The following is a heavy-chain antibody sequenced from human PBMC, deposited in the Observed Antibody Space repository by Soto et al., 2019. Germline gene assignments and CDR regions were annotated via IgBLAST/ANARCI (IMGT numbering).Heavy chain of an antibody. V-gene: IGHV3-23*01. Sequence: GGSLRLSCAASGFTFRTYAMNWVRQAPGKGLEWISAISGSGCFTHYADSVRGRCTISRDNSQNQLYLQMNNLRGDDTAMYYCAKIPTGSGRSKFDYWGQGIQVTVSS. CDR1: GFTFRTYA. D-gene: IGHD3-10*01. J-gene: IGHJ4*02. CDR3: AKIPTGSGRSKFDY. CDR2: ISGSGCFT.